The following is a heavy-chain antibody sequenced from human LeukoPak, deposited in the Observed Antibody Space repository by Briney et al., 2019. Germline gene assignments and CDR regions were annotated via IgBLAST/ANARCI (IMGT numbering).Heavy chain of an antibody. CDR1: GFTFSSYT. V-gene: IGHV3-21*01. D-gene: IGHD6-19*01. CDR2: ITSSSSYI. Sequence: GGSLRLSCAASGFTFSSYTMNWVRQAPGKGLEWVTSITSSSSYIYYADSVKGRFTISRDNAKNSLCLQMNSLRVEDTAVYYCAKSLPWLGIAVAGTGLDYWGQGTLVTVSS. J-gene: IGHJ4*02. CDR3: AKSLPWLGIAVAGTGLDY.